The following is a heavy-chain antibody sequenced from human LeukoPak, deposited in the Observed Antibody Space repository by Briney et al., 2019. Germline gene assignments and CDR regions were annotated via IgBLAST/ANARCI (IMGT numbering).Heavy chain of an antibody. CDR1: GGSISSGSYY. CDR2: IYTSGST. CDR3: ARYDSGDERFDY. D-gene: IGHD3-10*01. J-gene: IGHJ4*02. Sequence: PSETLSLTCTVSGGSISSGSYYWSWIRQPAVEGLEWIGRIYTSGSTNYNPSLKSRVTISVDTSKNQFSLKLSSVTAADTAVYYCARYDSGDERFDYWGQGTLVTVSS. V-gene: IGHV4-61*02.